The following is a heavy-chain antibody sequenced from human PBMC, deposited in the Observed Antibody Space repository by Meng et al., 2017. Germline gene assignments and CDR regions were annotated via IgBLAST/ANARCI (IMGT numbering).Heavy chain of an antibody. CDR2: IHYSGST. CDR1: GGSISSGYYY. CDR3: ARAPIPALGYDY. J-gene: IGHJ4*02. V-gene: IGHV4-30-4*01. Sequence: QMQLQESGPGRVKPSGTLSLTCTVSGGSISSGYYYWSWIRQPPGQGLEWIGYIHYSGSTYYNPSLKSRITTSVDTSKNQFSLKLSSVTAADTAVYYCARAPIPALGYDYWGQGTLVTVSS. D-gene: IGHD2-21*01.